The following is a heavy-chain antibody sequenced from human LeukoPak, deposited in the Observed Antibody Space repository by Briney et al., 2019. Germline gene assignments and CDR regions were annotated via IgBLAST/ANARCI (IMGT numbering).Heavy chain of an antibody. D-gene: IGHD3-22*01. J-gene: IGHJ4*02. CDR1: GFTFSSYG. V-gene: IGHV3-30*18. Sequence: GGSLRLSCAASGFTFSSYGMHWVRQAPGKGLEWVAVISYDGSNKYYADSVKGRFTISRDNSKNTLYLQMNSLRAEDTAVYYCVKDPNYDSSGSVVDYWGQGTLVTVSS. CDR3: VKDPNYDSSGSVVDY. CDR2: ISYDGSNK.